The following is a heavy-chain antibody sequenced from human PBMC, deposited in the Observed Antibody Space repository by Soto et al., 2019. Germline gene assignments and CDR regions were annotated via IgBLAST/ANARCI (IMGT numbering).Heavy chain of an antibody. D-gene: IGHD1-7*01. V-gene: IGHV3-33*03. CDR3: AKDRNYPRDQFHY. CDR2: MRSDGSNK. CDR1: GFIFSNYD. Sequence: GGSLRLSCEASGFIFSNYDMYWVRQGPGKGLEWVALMRSDGSNKYYVDSVKGRFTISRDNSKNMLFLQMDSLRAEDTAVYYCAKDRNYPRDQFHYWGQGTLVTVSS. J-gene: IGHJ4*02.